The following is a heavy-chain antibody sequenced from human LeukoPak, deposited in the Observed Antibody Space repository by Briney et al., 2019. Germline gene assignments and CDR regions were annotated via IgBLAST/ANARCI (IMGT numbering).Heavy chain of an antibody. Sequence: GGSLRLSCSASGFTYTGYSMSWVRQVPGKGLEWVSGLGRTGEYKYYADSVKGRFTISRDNSNDLVFLQMNSLRAEDTAIYYCVKDRPCDTRKPMDAWGQGTTV. CDR1: GFTYTGYS. CDR2: LGRTGEYK. D-gene: IGHD2-21*01. J-gene: IGHJ6*02. V-gene: IGHV3-23*01. CDR3: VKDRPCDTRKPMDA.